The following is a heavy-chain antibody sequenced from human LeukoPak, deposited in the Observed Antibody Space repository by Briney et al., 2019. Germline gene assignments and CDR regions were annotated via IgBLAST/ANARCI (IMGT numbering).Heavy chain of an antibody. CDR3: ARIGVVTPTANFDY. J-gene: IGHJ4*02. Sequence: GASVKVSCKASGYIFSDYDINWVRQATGQGLEWMAWINPNSGNTGIARKFRGRVTITRNTSTHTVYMELSNLRSEDTAVYYCARIGVVTPTANFDYWGQGTLVTVSS. CDR1: GYIFSDYD. D-gene: IGHD3-3*01. CDR2: INPNSGNT. V-gene: IGHV1-8*03.